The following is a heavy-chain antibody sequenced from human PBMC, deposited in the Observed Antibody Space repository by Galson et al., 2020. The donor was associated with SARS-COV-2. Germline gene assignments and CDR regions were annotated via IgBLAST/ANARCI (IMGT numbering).Heavy chain of an antibody. Sequence: GESLKISCKGSGYSFTSYWIGWVRQMPGKGLEWMGIIYPGDSDTRYSPSFQGQVTISVDRSINTAYLQWSSLKASDAAIYYCAKEVWVGNYYYGMDVWAKGPRSPSP. CDR2: IYPGDSDT. J-gene: IGHJ6*02. D-gene: IGHD2-15*01. V-gene: IGHV5-51*01. CDR3: AKEVWVGNYYYGMDV. CDR1: GYSFTSYW.